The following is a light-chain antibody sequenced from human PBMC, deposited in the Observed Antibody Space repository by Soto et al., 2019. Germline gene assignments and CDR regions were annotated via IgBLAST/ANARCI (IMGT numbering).Light chain of an antibody. Sequence: EIVLTQSPGTMSLSPGERATLSCRTSQSVSSSFLAWYHQKPGQAPRLLIYGASSRATGVPDRLSGSGSGTDFTLTISRLEPEDFGVYYCQQYVAAPCTFGQGTKLEIK. V-gene: IGKV3-20*01. J-gene: IGKJ2*02. CDR3: QQYVAAPCT. CDR2: GAS. CDR1: QSVSSSF.